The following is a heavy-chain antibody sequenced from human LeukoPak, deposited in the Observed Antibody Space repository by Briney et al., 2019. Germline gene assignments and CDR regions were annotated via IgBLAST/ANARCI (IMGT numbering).Heavy chain of an antibody. CDR3: VRAFWSGYYYVFDY. Sequence: SETLSLTCTVSGASIGSNYWSWIRQPPGKGLEWIGYIYSSGSTNYNPSLKSRVTMSVDTSKNQFSLKLTSVTAADTAVYYCVRAFWSGYYYVFDYWGQGTLVTVSS. J-gene: IGHJ4*02. CDR1: GASIGSNY. CDR2: IYSSGST. V-gene: IGHV4-59*01. D-gene: IGHD3-3*01.